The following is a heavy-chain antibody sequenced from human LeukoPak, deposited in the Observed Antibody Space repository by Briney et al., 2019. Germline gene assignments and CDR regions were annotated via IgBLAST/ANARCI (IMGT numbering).Heavy chain of an antibody. CDR1: GASISSYY. Sequence: SETLSLTCTVSGASISSYYWSWIRQPPGKGLEWLGYIYYSGSTNYNPSLKSRVTISVDTSKNQFSLKLSSVTAAGTAVYYCAKFGQRFLEWLPGWGMDVWGQGTTVTVSS. CDR2: IYYSGST. J-gene: IGHJ6*02. D-gene: IGHD3-3*01. CDR3: AKFGQRFLEWLPGWGMDV. V-gene: IGHV4-59*01.